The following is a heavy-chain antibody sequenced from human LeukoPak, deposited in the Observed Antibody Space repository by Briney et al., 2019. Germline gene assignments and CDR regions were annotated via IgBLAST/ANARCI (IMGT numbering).Heavy chain of an antibody. CDR1: GYSISSGYY. V-gene: IGHV4-38-2*01. D-gene: IGHD2-2*02. Sequence: SETLSLTCAVSGYSISSGYYWGWIRQPPGKGLEWIGSIYHSGSTYYNPSLKSRVTISVDTSKNQFSLKLSSVTAADTAVYYCARLVPAAILDYWGQGTLVTVSP. CDR3: ARLVPAAILDY. CDR2: IYHSGST. J-gene: IGHJ4*02.